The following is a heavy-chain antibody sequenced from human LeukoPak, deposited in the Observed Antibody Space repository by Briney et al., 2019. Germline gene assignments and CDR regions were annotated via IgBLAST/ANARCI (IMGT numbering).Heavy chain of an antibody. J-gene: IGHJ5*02. D-gene: IGHD6-19*01. CDR1: VFTFSDYY. CDR3: AREYSSGWYDD. CDR2: ISSSCSTI. V-gene: IGHV3-11*01. Sequence: GGSLRLSCAASVFTFSDYYMSWIRQAPGKGLEWVSYISSSCSTIYYADSVKGRFTISRDNAKNSLYLQMNILRAEDTAVYYCAREYSSGWYDDWGQGTLVTVSS.